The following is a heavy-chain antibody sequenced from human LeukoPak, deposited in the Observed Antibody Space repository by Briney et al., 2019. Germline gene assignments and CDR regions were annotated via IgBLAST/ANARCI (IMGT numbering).Heavy chain of an antibody. CDR3: AKFKGDYGDSRGAFDI. D-gene: IGHD4-17*01. V-gene: IGHV3-53*05. Sequence: PGGSLRLSCAASGFPVSSNYMSWVRQAPGKGLEWVSVIYSGGSTYYADSVKGRFTISRDNAKNSLYLQMNSLRAEDTALYYCAKFKGDYGDSRGAFDIWGQGTMVTVSS. CDR2: IYSGGST. CDR1: GFPVSSNY. J-gene: IGHJ3*02.